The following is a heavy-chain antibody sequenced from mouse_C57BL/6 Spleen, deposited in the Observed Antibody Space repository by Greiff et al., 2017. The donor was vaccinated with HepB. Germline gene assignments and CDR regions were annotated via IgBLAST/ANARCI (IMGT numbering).Heavy chain of an antibody. CDR3: AREYDYSFAY. Sequence: EVKLQESGPGLVKPSQSLSLSCSVTGYSITSGYYWNWIRQCPGNILEWMGYISYDGSNNYNPTFKNRISITRDTSKNQLFLKLNSVTSEDTATYYCAREYDYSFAYWGQGTLVTVSA. D-gene: IGHD2-4*01. J-gene: IGHJ3*01. V-gene: IGHV3-6*01. CDR2: ISYDGSN. CDR1: GYSITSGYY.